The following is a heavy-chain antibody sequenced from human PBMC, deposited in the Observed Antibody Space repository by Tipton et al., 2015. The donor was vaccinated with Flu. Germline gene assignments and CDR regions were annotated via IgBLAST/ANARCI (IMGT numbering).Heavy chain of an antibody. D-gene: IGHD2-2*01. J-gene: IGHJ6*02. CDR3: ASPPGIVLPAAMSSGDYYGLDV. CDR1: GYTFTNYG. V-gene: IGHV1-18*01. CDR2: ISAYNGKT. Sequence: QVQLVQSGAEVKNPGASVKVSCKASGYTFTNYGINWVRQAPGQGLEWMGWISAYNGKTNYAQKFQGRVTMTTDTSTTTAYMELRSLRSDDTAVYYWASPPGIVLPAAMSSGDYYGLDVWGQGTTVTVSS.